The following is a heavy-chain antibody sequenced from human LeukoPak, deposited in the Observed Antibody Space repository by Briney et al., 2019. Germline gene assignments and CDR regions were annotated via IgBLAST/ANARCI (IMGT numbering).Heavy chain of an antibody. J-gene: IGHJ4*02. CDR1: GGSMSSYY. CDR2: IYYSGST. Sequence: SETLSLTCTVSGGSMSSYYWSWIRQPPGKGLEWIGYIYYSGSTEYNPSLKSRVTISVDTSKNQFYLKLSSVTAADTAVYYCARGARAGYNLGPFDYWGQGTLVTVSS. V-gene: IGHV4-59*08. D-gene: IGHD5-24*01. CDR3: ARGARAGYNLGPFDY.